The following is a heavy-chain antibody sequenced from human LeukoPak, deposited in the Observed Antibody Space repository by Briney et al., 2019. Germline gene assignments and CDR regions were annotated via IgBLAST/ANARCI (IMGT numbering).Heavy chain of an antibody. J-gene: IGHJ4*02. CDR3: AAVFGSGYYYYFDY. V-gene: IGHV1-58*02. D-gene: IGHD3-22*01. CDR2: LAVGSGNT. Sequence: SVKVSCTASGFSFSSSSMQWVRQARGQRLEWIGWLAVGSGNTNYAQKFQGRVTITRDMSTSTAYMELSSLRSEDTALYYCAAVFGSGYYYYFDYWGQGSLVTASS. CDR1: GFSFSSSS.